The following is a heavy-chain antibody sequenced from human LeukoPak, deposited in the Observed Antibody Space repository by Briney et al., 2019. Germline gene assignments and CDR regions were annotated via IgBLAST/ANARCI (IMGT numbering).Heavy chain of an antibody. D-gene: IGHD3/OR15-3a*01. J-gene: IGHJ4*02. V-gene: IGHV4-4*07. CDR3: ASGIQWTGNNF. CDR1: GGSLSDYY. CDR2: RYFGGET. Sequence: SETLSLTCTISGGSLSDYYWTWIRQPAGKGLEWIGRRYFGGETNYNPSLKGRFTMSLDTSKNQFSLRLTSSTAADTAVYYCASGIQWTGNNFWGQGILVTVSS.